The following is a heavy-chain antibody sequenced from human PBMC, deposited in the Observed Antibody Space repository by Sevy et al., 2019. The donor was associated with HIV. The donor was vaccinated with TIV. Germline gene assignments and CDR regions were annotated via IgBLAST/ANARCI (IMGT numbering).Heavy chain of an antibody. Sequence: ASVKVSYKASGYTFTSYAMHWVRQAPGQRLEWMGWINAGNGNTKYSQKFQGRVTITRDTSASTAYMELSSLRSEDTAVYYCARGVLRGISMARFGSWSIFDYWGQGTLVTVSS. CDR1: GYTFTSYA. J-gene: IGHJ4*02. CDR3: ARGVLRGISMARFGSWSIFDY. CDR2: INAGNGNT. D-gene: IGHD6-13*01. V-gene: IGHV1-3*01.